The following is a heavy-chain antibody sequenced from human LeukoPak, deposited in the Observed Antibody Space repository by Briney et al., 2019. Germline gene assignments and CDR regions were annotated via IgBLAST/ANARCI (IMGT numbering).Heavy chain of an antibody. Sequence: PSETLSLTCTVSGGSISGYYWSWIRQPPGKGLEWIGYIYYSGSTNYNPSLKSRVTISVDTSKNQFSLKLSSVTAADTAVYYCARHPLVLLWFGQVSWFEPWGQGPLVTVSS. CDR1: GGSISGYY. CDR3: ARHPLVLLWFGQVSWFEP. D-gene: IGHD3-10*01. J-gene: IGHJ5*02. CDR2: IYYSGST. V-gene: IGHV4-59*01.